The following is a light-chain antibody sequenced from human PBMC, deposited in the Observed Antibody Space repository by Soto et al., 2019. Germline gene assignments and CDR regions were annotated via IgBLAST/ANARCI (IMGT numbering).Light chain of an antibody. CDR1: SSDVGAYNY. V-gene: IGLV2-8*01. CDR3: SSYAGSNNPWV. J-gene: IGLJ3*02. Sequence: QSALTQPPSASGSPGQSVTISCTGTSSDVGAYNYVCWYQQHPGKATKLIISEVTKRPSGVPDRFSGSKSGNTASLTVTGLQAEDEADYYCSSYAGSNNPWVFGGGTKLTVL. CDR2: EVT.